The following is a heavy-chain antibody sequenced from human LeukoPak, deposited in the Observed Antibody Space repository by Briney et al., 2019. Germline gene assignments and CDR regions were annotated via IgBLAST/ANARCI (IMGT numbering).Heavy chain of an antibody. D-gene: IGHD3-16*01. Sequence: ASVKVSCKASGYTFTSYYMHWVRQAPGQGLEWMGIINPSGGSTSYAQKFQGRVTMTRDTSTSTVYMELSGLRSEDTAVYYCAREPSYDYVWGSYGVDYWGQGTLVTVSS. CDR2: INPSGGST. CDR1: GYTFTSYY. CDR3: AREPSYDYVWGSYGVDY. V-gene: IGHV1-46*01. J-gene: IGHJ4*02.